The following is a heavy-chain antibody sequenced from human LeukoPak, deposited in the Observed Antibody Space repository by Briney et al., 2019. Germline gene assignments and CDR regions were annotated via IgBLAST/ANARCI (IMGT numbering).Heavy chain of an antibody. CDR3: ARQDYYYGMDV. V-gene: IGHV4-34*01. J-gene: IGHJ6*02. CDR2: INHSGST. CDR1: GGSFSGYY. Sequence: SETLSLTCAVYGGSFSGYYWSWIRQPPGKGLEWIGEINHSGSTNYNPSLKSRVTISVDTSKNQFSLKLSSVTAADTAVYYCARQDYYYGMDVRGQGTTVTVSS.